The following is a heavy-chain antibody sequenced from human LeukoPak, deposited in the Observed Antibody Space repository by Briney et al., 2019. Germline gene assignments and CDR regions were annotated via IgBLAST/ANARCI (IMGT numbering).Heavy chain of an antibody. V-gene: IGHV1-2*06. CDR2: INPNSGGT. CDR3: ARDIPPHVRNWFDP. J-gene: IGHJ5*02. D-gene: IGHD2-21*01. CDR1: GYTFTGYY. Sequence: ASVKVSCKASGYTFTGYYMHWVRQAPGQGLEWMGRINPNSGGTNYAQKFQGRVTMTRDTSISTAYMELSRLRSDDTAVYYCARDIPPHVRNWFDPWGQGTLVTVSS.